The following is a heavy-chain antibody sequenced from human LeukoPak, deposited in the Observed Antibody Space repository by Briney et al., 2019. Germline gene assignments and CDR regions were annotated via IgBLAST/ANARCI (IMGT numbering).Heavy chain of an antibody. Sequence: SETLSLTCAVYDGSFSGHYWSWIRQPPGKGLGWIGEINHRGSSNYNTSLKSRVTMSVDTSKNQFSLNLSSVTAADTAMYFCARRVVVVAATRGEKNKSGMDVWGQGTTVTVSS. CDR2: INHRGSS. J-gene: IGHJ6*02. D-gene: IGHD2-15*01. CDR1: DGSFSGHY. V-gene: IGHV4-34*01. CDR3: ARRVVVVAATRGEKNKSGMDV.